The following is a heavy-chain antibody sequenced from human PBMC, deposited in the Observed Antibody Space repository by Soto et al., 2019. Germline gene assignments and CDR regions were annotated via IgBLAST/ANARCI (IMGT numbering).Heavy chain of an antibody. CDR1: GGSISSYY. J-gene: IGHJ5*02. Sequence: PSETLSLTCTVSGGSISSYYWSWIRQPAGKGLEWIGRIYTSGSTNYNPSLKSRVTMSVDTSKNQFSLKLSSVTAADTAVYYCARDRHYYDSSGSYLNWFDPWGQGTLVTVSS. D-gene: IGHD3-22*01. V-gene: IGHV4-4*07. CDR2: IYTSGST. CDR3: ARDRHYYDSSGSYLNWFDP.